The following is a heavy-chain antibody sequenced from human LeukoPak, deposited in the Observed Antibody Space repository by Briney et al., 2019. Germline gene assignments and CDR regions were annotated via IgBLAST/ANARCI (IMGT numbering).Heavy chain of an antibody. CDR3: ASLGDFWSGSNPSDYYGMDV. CDR2: ISAYNGNT. CDR1: GCTFTSYG. D-gene: IGHD3-3*01. V-gene: IGHV1-18*01. J-gene: IGHJ6*02. Sequence: ASVKVSCKASGCTFTSYGISWVRLAPGQGLEWMGWISAYNGNTNYAQKLQGRVTMTTDTSTSTAYMELRSLRSDDTAVYYCASLGDFWSGSNPSDYYGMDVWGQGTTVTVSS.